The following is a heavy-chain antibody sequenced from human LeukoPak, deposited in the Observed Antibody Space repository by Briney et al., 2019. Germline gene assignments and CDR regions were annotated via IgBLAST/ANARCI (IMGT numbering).Heavy chain of an antibody. CDR2: IKQDGSEK. J-gene: IGHJ6*03. CDR1: GFTFSSYW. D-gene: IGHD3-10*01. CDR3: ARGWFGESYYVDV. V-gene: IGHV3-7*01. Sequence: GGSLRLSCAASGFTFSSYWMSWVRQAPGKGLEWVANIKQDGSEKYYVDSVKGRFTISRDNAKNSLYLQMNSLRAEDTAVYYCARGWFGESYYVDVWGKGTTVTVSS.